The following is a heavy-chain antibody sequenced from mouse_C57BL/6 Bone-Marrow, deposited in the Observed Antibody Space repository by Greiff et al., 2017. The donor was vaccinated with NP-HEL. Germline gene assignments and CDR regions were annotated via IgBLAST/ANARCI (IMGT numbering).Heavy chain of an antibody. CDR1: GFTFSSYA. D-gene: IGHD2-4*01. CDR3: ARERTLLRRLAWFAY. CDR2: ISDGGSYT. Sequence: EVQVVESGGGLVKPGGSLKLSCAASGFTFSSYAMSWVRQTPEKRLEWVATISDGGSYTYYPDNVKGRFTISRDNAKNNLYLQMSHLKSEDTAMYYCARERTLLRRLAWFAYWGQGTLVTVSA. V-gene: IGHV5-4*01. J-gene: IGHJ3*01.